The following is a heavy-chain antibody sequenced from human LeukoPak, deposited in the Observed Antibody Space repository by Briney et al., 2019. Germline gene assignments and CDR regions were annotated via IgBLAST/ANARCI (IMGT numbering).Heavy chain of an antibody. CDR1: GGSISSGDYY. CDR2: IYYSGST. J-gene: IGHJ4*02. CDR3: ASLSRNHYDYVWGSYRSWYFDY. D-gene: IGHD3-16*02. V-gene: IGHV4-30-4*01. Sequence: SETLSLTCTVSGGSISSGDYYWSWIRQPPGKGLEWIGYIYYSGSTYYNPSLKSRVTISVDTSKNQFSLKLSSVTAADTAVYYCASLSRNHYDYVWGSYRSWYFDYWGQGTLVTVSS.